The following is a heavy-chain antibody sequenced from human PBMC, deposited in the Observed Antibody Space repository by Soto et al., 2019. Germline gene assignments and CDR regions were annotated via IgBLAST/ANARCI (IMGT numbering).Heavy chain of an antibody. Sequence: SETLSLTCAVYGGSFSGYYWSWIRQPPGKGLEWIGEINHSGSTNYNPSLKSRVTISVDTSKNQFSLKLSSVTAADTAVYYCARAAPLFCSGGSCYSVRYYWGQGTLVTVSS. D-gene: IGHD2-15*01. CDR2: INHSGST. CDR3: ARAAPLFCSGGSCYSVRYY. J-gene: IGHJ4*02. CDR1: GGSFSGYY. V-gene: IGHV4-34*01.